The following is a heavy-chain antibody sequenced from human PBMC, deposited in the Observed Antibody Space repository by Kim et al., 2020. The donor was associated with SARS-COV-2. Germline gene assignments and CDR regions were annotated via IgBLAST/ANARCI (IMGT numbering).Heavy chain of an antibody. CDR1: RFRFSDYG. CDR3: TRHTIGPDN. D-gene: IGHD2-8*01. J-gene: IGHJ4*02. V-gene: IGHV3-23*01. CDR2: IPGGADSA. Sequence: GGSLRLSCAASRFRFSDYGMSWVRQAPGKGLEWVSGIPGGADSAYYADSVKGRFTISRDNSKNTLYLQMNSLRVEDTALYYCTRHTIGPDNWGQGTLVTVSS.